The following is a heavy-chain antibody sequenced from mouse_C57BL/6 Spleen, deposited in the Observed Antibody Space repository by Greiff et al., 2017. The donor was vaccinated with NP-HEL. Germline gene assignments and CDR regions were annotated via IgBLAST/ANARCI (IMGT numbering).Heavy chain of an antibody. Sequence: QVQLLQSGPGLVKPGASVKLSCKASGFAFSSYWMNWVRQRPGKGLEWIGPINPGDGDTNYNGKFKGKVTLTVDKSSSTAYMQLSSLTSEGSAVYDCAYYNRFDYWGQGTTLTVSS. CDR1: GFAFSSYW. J-gene: IGHJ2*01. CDR2: INPGDGDT. D-gene: IGHD1-3*01. CDR3: AYYNRFDY. V-gene: IGHV1-82*01.